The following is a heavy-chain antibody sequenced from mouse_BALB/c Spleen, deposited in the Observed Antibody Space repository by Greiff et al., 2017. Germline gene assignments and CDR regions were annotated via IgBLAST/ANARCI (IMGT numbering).Heavy chain of an antibody. J-gene: IGHJ3*01. V-gene: IGHV2-6-5*01. D-gene: IGHD2-10*02. CDR2: IWGGGST. Sequence: VQGVESGPGLVAPSQSLSITCTVSGFSLTDYGVSWIRQPPGKGLEWLGVIWGGGSTYYNSALKSRLSISKDNSKSQVFLKMNSLQTDDTAMYYCAKHEKEYGNYGVAYWGQGTLVTVSA. CDR1: GFSLTDYG. CDR3: AKHEKEYGNYGVAY.